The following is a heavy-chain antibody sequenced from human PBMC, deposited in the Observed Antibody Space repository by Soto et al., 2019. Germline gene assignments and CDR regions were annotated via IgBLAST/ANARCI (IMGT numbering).Heavy chain of an antibody. J-gene: IGHJ4*02. CDR2: ISPSASDT. V-gene: IGHV3-23*01. Sequence: EVQLLESGGDLVQPGGSLRLSCAASGFSFSTSSMAWVRQPPGKGLEWVSAISPSASDTLYADSVKGRFTIFRDNSKNTLFLQMTSLRAVDTAFSSCAKGGYTFAYEWGQGTLVTVSS. D-gene: IGHD5-18*01. CDR1: GFSFSTSS. CDR3: AKGGYTFAYE.